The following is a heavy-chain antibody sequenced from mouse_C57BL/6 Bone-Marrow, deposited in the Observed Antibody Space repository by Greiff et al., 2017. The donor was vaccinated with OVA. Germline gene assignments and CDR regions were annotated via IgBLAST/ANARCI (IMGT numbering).Heavy chain of an antibody. CDR2: IYWDEDK. J-gene: IGHJ1*03. CDR1: VFSLSTFGMG. D-gene: IGHD1-1*01. Sequence: QVTLKVSGPGILQPSQTLRLTCSFSVFSLSTFGMGVSWIRQPSGKGLEWLAPIYWDEDKHYKPSLKSRLTISKDTSNNQVFLKITTVDTADTATYDSARILRYPWYFDVWGTGTTVTVSS. CDR3: ARILRYPWYFDV. V-gene: IGHV8-9*01.